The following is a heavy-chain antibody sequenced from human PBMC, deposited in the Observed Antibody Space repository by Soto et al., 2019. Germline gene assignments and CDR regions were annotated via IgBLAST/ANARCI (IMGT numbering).Heavy chain of an antibody. Sequence: QVQLVQSGAEVKKPGASVKVSCKASGYTFTSYGISWVRQAPGQGLEWMGWISAYNGNTNYAQKLQGRVTMTTDTSTSTAYMELRSRRSDDTAVYYCARDSPLLRYTRPYYYGMDVWGQGTTVTVSS. CDR2: ISAYNGNT. CDR1: GYTFTSYG. V-gene: IGHV1-18*01. CDR3: ARDSPLLRYTRPYYYGMDV. D-gene: IGHD3-9*01. J-gene: IGHJ6*02.